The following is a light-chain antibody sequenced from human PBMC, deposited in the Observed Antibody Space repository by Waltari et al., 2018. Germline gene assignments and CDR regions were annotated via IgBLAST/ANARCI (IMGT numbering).Light chain of an antibody. V-gene: IGKV4-1*01. Sequence: DIVMTQSPDSLAVSLGERATINCKSSQSVLYSPNNKNYLAWYQKKPGQPPRLLIYWASTRESGVPDRFSGSGSGTDFTLTISSLQAEDVAVYYCQQYYSIPYTFGQGTKLEIK. J-gene: IGKJ2*01. CDR1: QSVLYSPNNKNY. CDR3: QQYYSIPYT. CDR2: WAS.